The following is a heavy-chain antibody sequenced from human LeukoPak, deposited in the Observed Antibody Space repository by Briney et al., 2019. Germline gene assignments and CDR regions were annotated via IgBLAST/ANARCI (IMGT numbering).Heavy chain of an antibody. V-gene: IGHV3-33*01. CDR2: IWYDGSNK. Sequence: PGRSLRLSCATSGFTFSSYGMHWVRQAPGKGLEWVAVIWYDGSNKYYADSVKGRFTISRDNSKNTLYLQMNSLRAEDTAVYYCAIDHYGDYGGYWGQGTLVTVSS. CDR3: AIDHYGDYGGY. CDR1: GFTFSSYG. D-gene: IGHD4-17*01. J-gene: IGHJ4*02.